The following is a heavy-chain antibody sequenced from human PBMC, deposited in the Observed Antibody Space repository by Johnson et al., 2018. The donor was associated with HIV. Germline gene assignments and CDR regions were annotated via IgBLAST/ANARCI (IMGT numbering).Heavy chain of an antibody. CDR1: GFTFSSYA. V-gene: IGHV3-30*04. D-gene: IGHD6-13*01. J-gene: IGHJ3*02. CDR2: ISYDGSNK. CDR3: AETPGIAAAGTGYAFDI. Sequence: QVQLVESGGGVVQPGRSLRLSCAASGFTFSSYAMHWVRQAPGKGLEWVAVISYDGSNKYYADSVKGRFTISRDNSKNTLYLQMNSLRAEDTAVYYCAETPGIAAAGTGYAFDIWGQGKMVTVSS.